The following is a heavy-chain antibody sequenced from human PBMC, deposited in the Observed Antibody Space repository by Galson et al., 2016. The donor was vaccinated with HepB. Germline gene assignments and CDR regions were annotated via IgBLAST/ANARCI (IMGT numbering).Heavy chain of an antibody. CDR2: IYDSGST. CDR1: GGSIRGGDHY. CDR3: ARDKIKVAGTLDA. J-gene: IGHJ5*02. V-gene: IGHV4-31*03. Sequence: TLSPTCTVSGGSIRGGDHYWSWVRQHPGKGLEWIGNIYDSGSTYYTPSLQSRVAISVHTSKNQFSLNVKCVTAADTAVYYCARDKIKVAGTLDAWGQGTLVIVSS. D-gene: IGHD6-19*01.